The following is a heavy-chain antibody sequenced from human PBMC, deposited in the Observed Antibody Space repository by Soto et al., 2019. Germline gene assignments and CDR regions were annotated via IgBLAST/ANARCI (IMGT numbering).Heavy chain of an antibody. CDR1: GFTFSSYT. J-gene: IGHJ4*02. V-gene: IGHV3-21*04. CDR3: ARTLYGDNVDY. CDR2: ISSSSSYI. Sequence: GGSLRLSCAASGFTFSSYTMNWVRQAPGKGLEWVSSISSSSSYIYYADSVKGRFTISRDNAKNSLYLQMNGLRSEDTAVYYCARTLYGDNVDYWGQGTLVTVSS. D-gene: IGHD4-17*01.